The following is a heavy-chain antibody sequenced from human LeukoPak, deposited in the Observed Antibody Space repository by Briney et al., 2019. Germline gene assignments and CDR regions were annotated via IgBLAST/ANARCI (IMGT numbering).Heavy chain of an antibody. CDR1: GGSFSGYY. D-gene: IGHD2-2*01. CDR3: ARDRAVVPAALDAFDI. Sequence: PLETLSLTCAVYGGSFSGYYWSWIRQPPGKGLEWIGEINHSGSTNYNPSLKSRVTISVDTSKNQFSLKLSSVTAADTAVYYCARDRAVVPAALDAFDIWGQGTMVTVSS. J-gene: IGHJ3*02. CDR2: INHSGST. V-gene: IGHV4-34*01.